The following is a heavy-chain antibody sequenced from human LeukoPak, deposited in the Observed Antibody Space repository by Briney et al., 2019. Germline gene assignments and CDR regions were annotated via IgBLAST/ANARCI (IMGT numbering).Heavy chain of an antibody. CDR2: ISGSGGST. V-gene: IGHV3-23*01. CDR1: GLTFSSYA. D-gene: IGHD3-22*01. J-gene: IGHJ4*02. CDR3: AKDQYYDSSGYLDY. Sequence: GGSLRLSCAAPGLTFSSYAMSWVRQAPGKGLEWVSAISGSGGSTYYADSVKGRFTISRDNSKNTLYLQMNSLRAEDTAVYYCAKDQYYDSSGYLDYWGQGTLVTVSS.